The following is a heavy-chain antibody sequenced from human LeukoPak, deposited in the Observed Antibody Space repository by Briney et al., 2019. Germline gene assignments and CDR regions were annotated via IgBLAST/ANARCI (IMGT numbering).Heavy chain of an antibody. CDR2: FDPEDGET. CDR1: GYTLTELS. V-gene: IGHV1-24*01. CDR3: ASSGYHLGSYYFDY. Sequence: GASVKVSCKVSGYTLTELSMHWVRQAPGKGLEWMGGFDPEDGETIYAQKSQGRVTMTEDTSTDTAYMELSSLRSEDTAVYYCASSGYHLGSYYFDYWGQGTLVTVSS. J-gene: IGHJ4*02. D-gene: IGHD3-22*01.